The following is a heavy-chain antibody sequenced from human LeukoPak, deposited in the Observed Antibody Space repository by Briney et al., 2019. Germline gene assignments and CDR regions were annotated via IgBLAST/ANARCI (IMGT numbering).Heavy chain of an antibody. CDR1: GGSISSSSYY. V-gene: IGHV4-39*01. D-gene: IGHD3-10*01. CDR3: ARLDETYYYGSGTVNWFDP. J-gene: IGHJ5*02. CDR2: IYYSGST. Sequence: SETLSLTCAVSGGSISSSSYYWGWIRQPPGKGLEWIGSIYYSGSTYYNPSLKSRVTISVDTSKNQFSLKLSSVTAADTAVYYCARLDETYYYGSGTVNWFDPWGQGTLVTVSS.